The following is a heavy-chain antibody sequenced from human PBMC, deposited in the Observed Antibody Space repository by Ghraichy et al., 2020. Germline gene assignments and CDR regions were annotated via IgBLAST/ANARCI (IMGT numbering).Heavy chain of an antibody. V-gene: IGHV3-7*03. CDR2: INQDGSEK. Sequence: GGSLRLSCAASGFTFSNSWMSWVRQAPGKGLEWVANINQDGSEKNYVDSVKGRFTISRDNAKNSLYLHMNSLRAEDTAVYYCWDPTVSWGQGTLVTVSS. J-gene: IGHJ5*02. D-gene: IGHD1-26*01. CDR3: WDPTVS. CDR1: GFTFSNSW.